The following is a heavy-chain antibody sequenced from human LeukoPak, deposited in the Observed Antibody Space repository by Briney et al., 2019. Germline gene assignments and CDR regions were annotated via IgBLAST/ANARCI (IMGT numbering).Heavy chain of an antibody. CDR3: ARADTAMVSLYFDY. D-gene: IGHD5-18*01. CDR1: GYTFTGYY. Sequence: ASVKVSCKASGYTFTGYYMHWVRQAPGQGLEWVGWINPNSGGTNYAQKFQGRVTMTRDTSISTAYMELSRLRSDDTAVYYCARADTAMVSLYFDYWGQGTLVTVSS. CDR2: INPNSGGT. J-gene: IGHJ4*02. V-gene: IGHV1-2*02.